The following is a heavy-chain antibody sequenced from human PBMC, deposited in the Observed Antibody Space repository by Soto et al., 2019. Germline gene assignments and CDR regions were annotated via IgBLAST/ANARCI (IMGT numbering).Heavy chain of an antibody. Sequence: SGGSLRLSCAASGFTFSSYGMHWVRQAPGKGLEWVAVIWYDGSNKYYADCVKGRFTISRDNSKNTLYLQMNSLRADATPVHSRARTGSTEYGRDVWGEGTTVTVCS. J-gene: IGHJ6*04. CDR1: GFTFSSYG. CDR2: IWYDGSNK. CDR3: ARTGSTEYGRDV. V-gene: IGHV3-33*01.